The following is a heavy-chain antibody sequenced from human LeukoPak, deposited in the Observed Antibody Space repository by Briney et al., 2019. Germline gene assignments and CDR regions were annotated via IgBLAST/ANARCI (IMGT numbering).Heavy chain of an antibody. CDR3: ARDLSIAVAGRWDFDY. V-gene: IGHV1-69*05. CDR2: IIPIFGTA. CDR1: GGTFSSYA. Sequence: GASVNVSCKASGGTFSSYAISWVRQAPGQGLVWMGRIIPIFGTANYAQKFQGRVTITTDESTSTAYMELSSLRSEDTAVYYCARDLSIAVAGRWDFDYWGQGTLVTVSS. J-gene: IGHJ4*02. D-gene: IGHD6-19*01.